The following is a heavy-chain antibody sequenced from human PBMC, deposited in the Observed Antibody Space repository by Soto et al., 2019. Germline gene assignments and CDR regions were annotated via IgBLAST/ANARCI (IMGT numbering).Heavy chain of an antibody. J-gene: IGHJ6*02. CDR3: ETCERQLPMNYGMDV. CDR2: IIPIFGTA. Sequence: SVKVSCKASGGTFSSYAISWVRQAPGQGLEWMGGIIPIFGTANYAQKFTGRVTITADESTSTAYMEMSSLRSEDTAVYYCETCERQLPMNYGMDVWGQGATVTVSS. V-gene: IGHV1-69*13. CDR1: GGTFSSYA. D-gene: IGHD1-1*01.